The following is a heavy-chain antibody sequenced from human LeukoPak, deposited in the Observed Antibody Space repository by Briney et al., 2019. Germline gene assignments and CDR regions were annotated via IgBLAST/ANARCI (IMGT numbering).Heavy chain of an antibody. V-gene: IGHV3-7*01. CDR3: ARDCSGRNWARDFDY. CDR2: IKQDGSKK. CDR1: GFPFSSYW. D-gene: IGHD2-15*01. Sequence: VGSLRLSCVASGFPFSSYWMTWVRQAPGKGLEWVANIKQDGSKKSYVDSVKGRFTISRDNAKNSLYLQMNSLKAEDTAVYYCARDCSGRNWARDFDYWGQGTLVTVSS. J-gene: IGHJ4*02.